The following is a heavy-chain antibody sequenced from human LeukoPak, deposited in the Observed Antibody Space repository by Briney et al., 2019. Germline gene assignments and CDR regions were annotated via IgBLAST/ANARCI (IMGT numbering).Heavy chain of an antibody. CDR3: ARDPYSGNYGDYYYYYMDV. CDR2: IIPIFGTT. J-gene: IGHJ6*03. CDR1: GGTLSSFA. Sequence: SVKVSCKASGGTLSSFAISWVRQAPGQGLEWMGGIIPIFGTTNYAQKFQGRVTITADESTSTAYMELSSLRSEDTAVYYCARDPYSGNYGDYYYYYMDVWGKGTTVTISS. V-gene: IGHV1-69*13. D-gene: IGHD1-26*01.